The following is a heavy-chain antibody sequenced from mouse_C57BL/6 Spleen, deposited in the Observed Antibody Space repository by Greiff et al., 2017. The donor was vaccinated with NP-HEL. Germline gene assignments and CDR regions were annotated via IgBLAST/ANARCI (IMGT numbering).Heavy chain of an antibody. D-gene: IGHD1-1*01. CDR2: INPSTGGT. V-gene: IGHV1-42*01. J-gene: IGHJ4*01. CDR1: GYSFTGYY. Sequence: EVKLQESGPELVKPGASVKISCKASGYSFTGYYMNWVKQSPEKSLEWIGEINPSTGGTTYNQKFKAKATLTVDKSSSTAYMQLKSLTSEDSAVYYCARPLRDYYAMDYWGQGTSVTVSS. CDR3: ARPLRDYYAMDY.